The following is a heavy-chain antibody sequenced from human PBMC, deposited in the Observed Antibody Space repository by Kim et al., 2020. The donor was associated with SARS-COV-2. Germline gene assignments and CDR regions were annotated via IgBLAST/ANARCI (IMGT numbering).Heavy chain of an antibody. Sequence: GDSVKGRFTISRDNAKNSLYLQMGSLRPEDTAVYYCARYYGAGSSSRLDVWGQGTTVTVSS. D-gene: IGHD3-10*01. V-gene: IGHV3-21*01. CDR3: ARYYGAGSSSRLDV. J-gene: IGHJ6*02.